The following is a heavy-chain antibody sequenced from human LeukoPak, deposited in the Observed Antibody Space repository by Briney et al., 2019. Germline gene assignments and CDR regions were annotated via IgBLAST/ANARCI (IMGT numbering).Heavy chain of an antibody. J-gene: IGHJ4*02. CDR1: GGTFNSDA. V-gene: IGHV1-69*05. Sequence: SVKVSCKESGGTFNSDAISGGRQAPGQGDERMGGIIPILGTANYAQKFQGRVTITTAESTSTAYIALSSLRSEDTAVYYCARGAVAGLTFDYWGPGTLVTVSS. D-gene: IGHD6-19*01. CDR2: IIPILGTA. CDR3: ARGAVAGLTFDY.